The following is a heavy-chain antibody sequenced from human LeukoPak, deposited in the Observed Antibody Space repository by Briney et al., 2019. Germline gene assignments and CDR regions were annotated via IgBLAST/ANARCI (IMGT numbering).Heavy chain of an antibody. J-gene: IGHJ6*03. CDR3: AREPIAVAGWVYYYYYYMDV. V-gene: IGHV3-48*01. CDR1: GFTFSSYE. D-gene: IGHD6-19*01. Sequence: GGSLRLSCAASGFTFSSYEMNWVRQAPGKGLEWVSYISSSSSTIYYADSVKGRFTISRDNAKNSLYLQMNSLRAEDTAVYYCAREPIAVAGWVYYYYYYMDVWGKGTTVTVSS. CDR2: ISSSSSTI.